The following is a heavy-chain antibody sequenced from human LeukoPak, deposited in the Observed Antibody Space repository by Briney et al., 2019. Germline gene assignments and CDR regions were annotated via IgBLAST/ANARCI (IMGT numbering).Heavy chain of an antibody. CDR3: ARATMVREFSAGY. CDR2: IIPIFGTA. Sequence: ASVKVSCKASGATFSSYAISWVRQAPGQGLEWMGGIIPIFGTANYAQKFQGRVTITADKSTSTAYMELSSLRSEDTAVYYCARATMVREFSAGYWGQGTLVTVSS. D-gene: IGHD3-10*01. CDR1: GATFSSYA. V-gene: IGHV1-69*06. J-gene: IGHJ4*02.